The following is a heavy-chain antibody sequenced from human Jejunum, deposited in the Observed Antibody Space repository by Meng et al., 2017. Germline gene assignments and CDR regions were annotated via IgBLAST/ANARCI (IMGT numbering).Heavy chain of an antibody. CDR1: GFTFSRYT. J-gene: IGHJ5*02. CDR3: ARGVTCDP. D-gene: IGHD5/OR15-5a*01. CDR2: ISKSSSSI. V-gene: IGHV3-21*01. Sequence: GGSLRLSCEASGFTFSRYTMNWVRQAPGKGLEWVSCISKSSSSIYYADSVKGRFTISRDNAKDSLYLQMNSLRAEDTAVYYCARGVTCDPWGQGTLVTVS.